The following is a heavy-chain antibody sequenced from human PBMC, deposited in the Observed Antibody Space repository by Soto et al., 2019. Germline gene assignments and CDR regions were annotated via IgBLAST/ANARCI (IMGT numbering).Heavy chain of an antibody. J-gene: IGHJ4*02. CDR1: GFTFSSSA. V-gene: IGHV3-23*01. CDR2: ISNSGGST. Sequence: EVQLLESGRGLVQPVGSLRLSCAASGFTFSSSAMSWVRQAPGKGLEWVSSISNSGGSTYYADSVKGRFTISRDNSKNTLYLQMNSLQAEDTAVYYCAKGCGGDCYSGVQYWGQGTLVTVSS. CDR3: AKGCGGDCYSGVQY. D-gene: IGHD2-21*02.